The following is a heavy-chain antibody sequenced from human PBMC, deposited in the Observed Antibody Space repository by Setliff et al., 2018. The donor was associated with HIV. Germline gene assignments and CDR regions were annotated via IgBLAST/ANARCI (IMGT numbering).Heavy chain of an antibody. CDR1: GASISSYY. CDR3: ARGAYRDGYDY. V-gene: IGHV4-59*01. J-gene: IGHJ4*02. D-gene: IGHD5-18*01. Sequence: SETLSLTCSVSGASISSYYWSWIRQPPGKGLEWIGYVDYNGRTDYNPSLKSRVTISLDTSKNQVSLKLSSVAAADTAVYHCARGAYRDGYDYWGQGMLVTVSS. CDR2: VDYNGRT.